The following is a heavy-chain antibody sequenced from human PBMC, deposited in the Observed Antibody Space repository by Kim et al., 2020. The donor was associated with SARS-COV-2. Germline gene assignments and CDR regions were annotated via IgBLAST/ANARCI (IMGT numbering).Heavy chain of an antibody. V-gene: IGHV3-30-3*01. CDR3: ARDGFDY. Sequence: DGSNKYYADPVKGRFTISRDNSKNTLYLQMNSLRAEDTAVYYCARDGFDYWGQGTLVTVSS. J-gene: IGHJ4*02. CDR2: DGSNK.